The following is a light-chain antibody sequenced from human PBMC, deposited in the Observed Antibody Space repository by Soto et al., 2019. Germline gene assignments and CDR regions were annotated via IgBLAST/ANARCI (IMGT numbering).Light chain of an antibody. V-gene: IGKV3-11*01. CDR2: DAS. Sequence: EIVLTQSPATLSLSPGERATLSCRASQSVSSYLAWYQQKPGQAPRLLIYDASNRATGIPARFSGSGSGTDFTLTISSLEPEDFALYYCQQYTTSPFTFGPGTKVDVK. CDR1: QSVSSY. CDR3: QQYTTSPFT. J-gene: IGKJ3*01.